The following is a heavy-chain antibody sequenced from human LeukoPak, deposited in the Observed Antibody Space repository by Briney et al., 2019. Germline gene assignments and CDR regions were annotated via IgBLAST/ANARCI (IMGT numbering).Heavy chain of an antibody. J-gene: IGHJ4*02. CDR3: ATETNGRHYDY. CDR1: GLTFFTSG. V-gene: IGHV3-21*06. Sequence: GGSLRLSCTASGLTFFTSGFNWVRQAPGKGLEWVASIGPTGSDRYHADSIKGRFTVSRDNANNFLYLQMNSLRAEDTAVYYCATETNGRHYDYWGQGTLLTVSS. CDR2: IGPTGSDR. D-gene: IGHD1-14*01.